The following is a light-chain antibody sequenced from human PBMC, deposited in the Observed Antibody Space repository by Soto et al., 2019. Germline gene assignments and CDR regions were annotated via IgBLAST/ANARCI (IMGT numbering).Light chain of an antibody. J-gene: IGLJ3*02. Sequence: QAVVTQSPSASASLGASVKLTCTLSSGHNSYAIAWHQLQPEKGPRYLMTVNSDGSHSRGAEIPDRFSGSSSGVDRYLTISSLQSEDEADYYCQTWDTGIRVFGGGTKVTVL. CDR2: VNSDGSH. CDR3: QTWDTGIRV. V-gene: IGLV4-69*01. CDR1: SGHNSYA.